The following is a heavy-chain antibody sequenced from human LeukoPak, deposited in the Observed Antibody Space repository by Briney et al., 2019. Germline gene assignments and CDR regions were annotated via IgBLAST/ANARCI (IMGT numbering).Heavy chain of an antibody. J-gene: IGHJ4*02. D-gene: IGHD6-19*01. CDR1: GYTFTGYY. Sequence: GASVKVSCKASGYTFTGYYIHWVRQAPGQGLEWMGWINPDSGGTNYAQKFQGRVTMTRDTSIRTAYMELSRLRSDDTAVYYCARVLFYSSGNKSNRADYWGQGTLVTVSS. CDR3: ARVLFYSSGNKSNRADY. CDR2: INPDSGGT. V-gene: IGHV1-2*02.